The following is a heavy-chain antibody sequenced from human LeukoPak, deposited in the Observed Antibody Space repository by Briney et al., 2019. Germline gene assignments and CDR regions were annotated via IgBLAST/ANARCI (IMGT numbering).Heavy chain of an antibody. V-gene: IGHV4-4*07. CDR2: IYTSGST. CDR3: ARDIGYCSSASCYI. Sequence: SETLSLTCTVSGGSISSYYWSWIRQPAGKGLEWIGRIYTSGSTNYNPSLKSRVTMSVDTSKNQFSLKLSSVTAADTAVSYCARDIGYCSSASCYIWGDGTLVTVSS. CDR1: GGSISSYY. J-gene: IGHJ4*01. D-gene: IGHD2-2*02.